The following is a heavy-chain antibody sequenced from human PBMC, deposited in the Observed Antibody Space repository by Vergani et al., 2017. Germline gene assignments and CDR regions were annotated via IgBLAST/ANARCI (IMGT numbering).Heavy chain of an antibody. CDR2: IRNSGNTI. V-gene: IGHV3-11*04. J-gene: IGHJ1*01. CDR3: ARIRGGSAPYLHY. CDR1: GFSFSDHY. Sequence: QVQLVESGGGLVKPGGSLRLSCAASGFSFSDHYMTWIRQAPGKGLEWVSYIRNSGNTIEYADSVKGRFSISRDNAKSSLFLQMDSLRDEDRGVYYCARIRGGSAPYLHYWGQGTLVTVAS. D-gene: IGHD2-15*01.